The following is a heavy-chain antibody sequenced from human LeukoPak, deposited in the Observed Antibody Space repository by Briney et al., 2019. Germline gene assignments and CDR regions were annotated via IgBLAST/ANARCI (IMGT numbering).Heavy chain of an antibody. CDR1: GFPFSSYA. D-gene: IGHD5-12*01. V-gene: IGHV3-23*01. Sequence: GGSLRLSCAASGFPFSSYAMSWVRQAPGKGLEWVSAISGSGGSTYYADSVKGRFTISRDNSKNTLYLQMNSLRAEDTAVYYGAKDLGGYQNYWGQGTLVTVSS. CDR2: ISGSGGST. J-gene: IGHJ4*02. CDR3: AKDLGGYQNY.